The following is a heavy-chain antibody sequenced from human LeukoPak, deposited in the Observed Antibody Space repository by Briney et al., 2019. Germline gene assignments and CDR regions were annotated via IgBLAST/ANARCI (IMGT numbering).Heavy chain of an antibody. V-gene: IGHV3-23*01. CDR3: AKDPRYSSSWYYFDY. CDR1: GITFSSYA. Sequence: PGGSLRLSCAASGITFSSYAMSWVRQAPGKGLEWVSIISSGSGSTFYADSVKGRFTISRDNSKNTLYLQMNSLRAEDTAVYYCAKDPRYSSSWYYFDYWGQGTLVTVSS. J-gene: IGHJ4*02. D-gene: IGHD6-13*01. CDR2: ISSGSGST.